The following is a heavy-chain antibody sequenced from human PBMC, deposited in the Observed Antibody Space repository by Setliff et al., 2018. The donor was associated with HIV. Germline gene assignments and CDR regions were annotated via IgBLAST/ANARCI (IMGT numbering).Heavy chain of an antibody. D-gene: IGHD4-17*01. CDR3: ARKHGDYALAS. CDR1: GGSFTAYY. Sequence: SETLSLTCAVYGGSFTAYYWSWVRQAPGRGLEWIGEINYSETTNYNPSLKSRVAMSIDIAKKQFYLKLRSVTAADTAVYYCARKHGDYALASWGRGTLVTVSS. V-gene: IGHV4-34*01. J-gene: IGHJ5*01. CDR2: INYSETT.